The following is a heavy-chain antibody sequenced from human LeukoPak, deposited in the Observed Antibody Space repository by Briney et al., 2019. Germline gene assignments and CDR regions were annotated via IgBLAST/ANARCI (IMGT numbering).Heavy chain of an antibody. CDR2: ISSSGSTI. CDR3: ARIYDSSDY. J-gene: IGHJ4*02. Sequence: PGGSLRLSCAAPGFTFSSYEMNWVRQAPGKGLEWVSYISSSGSTIYYADSVKGRFTISRDNAKNSLYLQMNSLRAEDTAVYYCARIYDSSDYWGQGTLVTVSS. D-gene: IGHD3-22*01. CDR1: GFTFSSYE. V-gene: IGHV3-48*03.